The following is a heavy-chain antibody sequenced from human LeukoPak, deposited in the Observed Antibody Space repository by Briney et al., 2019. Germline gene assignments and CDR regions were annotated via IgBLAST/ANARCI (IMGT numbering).Heavy chain of an antibody. CDR3: ARGRLRDY. J-gene: IGHJ4*02. D-gene: IGHD3-22*01. CDR1: GFTFSSYW. CDR2: IKHDGSEK. Sequence: GGSLRLSCVGSGFTFSSYWMSWVRQVPGKGLEWVANIKHDGSEKYYVDSVKGRFTISRDDAKNSLNLQVNSLRAEDTAVYYCARGRLRDYWGQGTLVTVSS. V-gene: IGHV3-7*01.